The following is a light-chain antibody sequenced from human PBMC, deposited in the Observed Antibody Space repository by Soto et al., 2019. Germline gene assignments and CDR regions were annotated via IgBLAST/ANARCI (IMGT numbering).Light chain of an antibody. CDR1: QSVSSY. CDR3: QQRSNWPRT. Sequence: EIVLTQSPGTLSLSPGERANLSFRASQSVSSYLAWYQQKPGQAPRLLIYDASNRATGIPARFSGSGSGTDFTLTISSLEPEDFAVYYCQQRSNWPRTFGQGTKVDIK. J-gene: IGKJ1*01. CDR2: DAS. V-gene: IGKV3-11*01.